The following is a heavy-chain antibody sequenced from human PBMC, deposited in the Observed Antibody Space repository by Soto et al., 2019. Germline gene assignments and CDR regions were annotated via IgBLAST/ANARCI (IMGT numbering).Heavy chain of an antibody. Sequence: EGSLRLSCAASGFTFSSYAMHWVRQAPGKGLEWVAVISYDGSNKYYADSVKGRFTISRDNSKNTLYLQMNSLRAEDTAVYYCARDRRFLEWLFYYYYYGMDVWGQGTTVTVSS. CDR2: ISYDGSNK. CDR1: GFTFSSYA. J-gene: IGHJ6*02. D-gene: IGHD3-3*01. V-gene: IGHV3-30-3*01. CDR3: ARDRRFLEWLFYYYYYGMDV.